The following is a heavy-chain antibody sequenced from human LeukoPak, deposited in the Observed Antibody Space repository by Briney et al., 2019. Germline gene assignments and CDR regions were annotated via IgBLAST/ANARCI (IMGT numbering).Heavy chain of an antibody. CDR2: IYYSGST. V-gene: IGHV4-39*07. J-gene: IGHJ6*02. CDR3: ARWNYFYGMDV. Sequence: SETLSLTCTVSGASISSSNYYWGWIRQPPGKGLEWIGSIYYSGSTYYNPSLKSRVTVSVDTSKNQFSLKLSSVTAADTAVYYCARWNYFYGMDVWGQGTTVTVSS. CDR1: GASISSSNYY.